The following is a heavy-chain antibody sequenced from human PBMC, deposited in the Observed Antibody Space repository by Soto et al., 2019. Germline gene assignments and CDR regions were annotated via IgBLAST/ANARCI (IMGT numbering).Heavy chain of an antibody. J-gene: IGHJ4*02. CDR2: IYYTGNA. V-gene: IGHV4-61*08. CDR1: GGSVSSSGYY. Sequence: SETLSLTCIVSGGSVSSSGYYWSWIRQPPGKELQYIGYIYYTGNANYNPSLQSRVTMSVDTSKNQFSLKLNSVTAADTAVYYCARHYGSGTYPLDYWGQGTLVTVSS. CDR3: ARHYGSGTYPLDY. D-gene: IGHD3-10*01.